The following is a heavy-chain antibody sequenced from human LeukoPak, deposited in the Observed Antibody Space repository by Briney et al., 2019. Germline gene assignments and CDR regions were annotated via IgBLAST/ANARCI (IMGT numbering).Heavy chain of an antibody. J-gene: IGHJ4*02. D-gene: IGHD6-6*01. CDR1: GYTFTTYD. CDR2: ISAYSGNT. Sequence: ASVKVSCKASGYTFTTYDINWVRQAPGQGLEWMGWISAYSGNTNYAQKLQGRVTMTTDTSTSTAYMELRSLRSDDTAVYYCARAAQLAARRTYFDYWGRGTLVTVSS. V-gene: IGHV1-18*01. CDR3: ARAAQLAARRTYFDY.